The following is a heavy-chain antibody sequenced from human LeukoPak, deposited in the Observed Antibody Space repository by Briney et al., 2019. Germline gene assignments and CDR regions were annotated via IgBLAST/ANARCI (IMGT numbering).Heavy chain of an antibody. D-gene: IGHD3-22*01. CDR3: TTDLKTMIVIVGYDMDV. CDR2: IKSKTDGGTT. Sequence: GGSLRLSCAASGFTFSSYWMNWARQAPGEGLEWVGRIKSKTDGGTTDYAAPVKGRFTISRDDSKNTLYLQMNSLKTEDTAVYYCTTDLKTMIVIVGYDMDVWGQGTTVTVSS. J-gene: IGHJ6*02. V-gene: IGHV3-15*01. CDR1: GFTFSSYW.